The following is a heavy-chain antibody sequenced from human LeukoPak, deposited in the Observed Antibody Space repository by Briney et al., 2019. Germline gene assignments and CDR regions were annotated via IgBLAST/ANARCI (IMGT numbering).Heavy chain of an antibody. CDR3: ARDKPHYGMDV. V-gene: IGHV4-31*03. CDR2: IYYSGST. Sequence: PSETLSLTCTVSGGSISSGGYYWSWTRQHPGKGLEWIGYIYYSGSTYYNPSLKSRVTISVDTSKNQFSLKLSSVTAADTAVYYCARDKPHYGMDVWGQGTTVTVSS. CDR1: GGSISSGGYY. J-gene: IGHJ6*02.